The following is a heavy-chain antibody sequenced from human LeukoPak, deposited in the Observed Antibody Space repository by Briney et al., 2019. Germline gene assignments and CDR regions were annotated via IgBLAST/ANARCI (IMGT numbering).Heavy chain of an antibody. CDR3: AGGHCGGDCYPLGALNPVDY. D-gene: IGHD2-21*02. V-gene: IGHV4-31*03. J-gene: IGHJ4*02. Sequence: SETLSLTCTVSGGSISSGGYYWSWIRQHPGKGLEWIGYIYYSGSTYYNPSLKSRVTISVDTSKNQFSLKLSSVTAADTAVYYCAGGHCGGDCYPLGALNPVDYWGQGTLVTVSS. CDR1: GGSISSGGYY. CDR2: IYYSGST.